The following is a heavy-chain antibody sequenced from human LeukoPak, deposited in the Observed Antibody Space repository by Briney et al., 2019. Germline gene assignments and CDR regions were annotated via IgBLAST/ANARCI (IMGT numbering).Heavy chain of an antibody. D-gene: IGHD1-7*01. CDR3: ARDLGELYYYGMDV. Sequence: GGSLRLSCAASGFTFNTYAIHWVRQAPGKGLEWVAVISYDGSNKYYADSVRGRFTISRDNSKNTLYLQMNSLRPEDTAVYYCARDLGELYYYGMDVWGQGTTVTVSS. CDR1: GFTFNTYA. V-gene: IGHV3-30-3*01. J-gene: IGHJ6*02. CDR2: ISYDGSNK.